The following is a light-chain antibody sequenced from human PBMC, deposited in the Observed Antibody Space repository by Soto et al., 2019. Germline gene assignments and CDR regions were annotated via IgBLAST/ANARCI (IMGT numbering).Light chain of an antibody. J-gene: IGLJ3*02. CDR1: SSNVESNF. V-gene: IGLV1-44*01. CDR3: ATWDVSLSGWV. Sequence: QSVLTQPPSASGTSGQRVTISCSGSSSNVESNFVNWYQQIPGTAPKLLIYRNDQRPSGVPDRFSGSKSGTSASLAISGLQSEDEADYFCATWDVSLSGWVFGVGTKLTVL. CDR2: RND.